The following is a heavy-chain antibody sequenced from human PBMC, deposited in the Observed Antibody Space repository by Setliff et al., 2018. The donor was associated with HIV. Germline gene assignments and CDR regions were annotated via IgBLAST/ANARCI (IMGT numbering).Heavy chain of an antibody. Sequence: PSETLSLTCSVSGGSISSGSYYWSWIRQPAGKGLEWIGRIYTNGNTNYNPSLKSRVTVSADTSKNQLSLKLSSVTAADTAVYYCASEAWTSYRSSSGYYYYYMDVWGKGTTVTVSS. J-gene: IGHJ6*03. D-gene: IGHD6-6*01. CDR2: IYTNGNT. CDR1: GGSISSGSYY. CDR3: ASEAWTSYRSSSGYYYYYMDV. V-gene: IGHV4-61*02.